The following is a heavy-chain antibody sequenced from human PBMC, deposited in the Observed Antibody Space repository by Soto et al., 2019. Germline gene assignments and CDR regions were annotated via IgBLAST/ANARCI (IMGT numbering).Heavy chain of an antibody. CDR3: ARHAVRSSGFTDY. J-gene: IGHJ4*02. Sequence: QLQLQESGPGLVKPSETLSLTCTVSGGSISSSSYYWGWIRQPPGKGLEWIGSIYYSGSTYYNPSLKSRVTISVDTSKNQFSLKLSSVTAADTAVYYCARHAVRSSGFTDYWGQGTLVTVSS. CDR2: IYYSGST. CDR1: GGSISSSSYY. D-gene: IGHD6-19*01. V-gene: IGHV4-39*01.